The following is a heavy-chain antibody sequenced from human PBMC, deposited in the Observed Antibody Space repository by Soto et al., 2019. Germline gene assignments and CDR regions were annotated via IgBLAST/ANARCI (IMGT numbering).Heavy chain of an antibody. CDR1: GGSISSSSYY. Sequence: PSETLSLTCTVSGGSISSSSYYWGWIRQPPGKGLEWIGSIYYSGSTYYNPTLKSRVTISVDTSKNQFSLKLSSVTAADTAVYYCARRLAFYWYFDLWGRGTLVTVS. D-gene: IGHD6-6*01. J-gene: IGHJ2*01. CDR3: ARRLAFYWYFDL. V-gene: IGHV4-39*01. CDR2: IYYSGST.